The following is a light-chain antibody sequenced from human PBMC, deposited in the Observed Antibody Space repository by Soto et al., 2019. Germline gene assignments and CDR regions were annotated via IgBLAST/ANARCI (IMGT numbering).Light chain of an antibody. CDR2: SAS. Sequence: DIQMTQSPSSLSASVGDRVTITCRASQGIRDALGWYQQKPGKVPKRLIYSASSLQSGVPSRFSGSGSETEFTLTISSLQSEDFAIYYCQQYNNWPPITFGQGTRLEIK. CDR1: QGIRDA. V-gene: IGKV1-17*01. CDR3: QQYNNWPPIT. J-gene: IGKJ5*01.